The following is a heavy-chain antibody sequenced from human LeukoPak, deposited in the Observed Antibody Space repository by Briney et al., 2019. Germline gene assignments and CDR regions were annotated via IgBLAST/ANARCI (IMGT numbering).Heavy chain of an antibody. CDR1: GDSVSSTA. D-gene: IGHD2-2*01. CDR3: ARGGRGYCTSSSCYFGY. Sequence: SQTLSLTCVISGDSVSSTAWNWIRQSPSRGLEWLGRTYYRSKWYNDYAVSVKSRITINPDTSKNQFSLQLNSVTPEDTAVYYCARGGRGYCTSSSCYFGYWGQGTLVTVSS. J-gene: IGHJ4*02. V-gene: IGHV6-1*01. CDR2: TYYRSKWYN.